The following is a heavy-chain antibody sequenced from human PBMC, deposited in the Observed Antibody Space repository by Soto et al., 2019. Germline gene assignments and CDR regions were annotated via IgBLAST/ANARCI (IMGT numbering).Heavy chain of an antibody. D-gene: IGHD3-16*02. V-gene: IGHV4-31*03. CDR2: IYYSGST. CDR1: GGSISSGGYY. CDR3: ASRKNYDYIWGGYRTADGPFDY. J-gene: IGHJ4*02. Sequence: SETLSLTCTFSGGSISSGGYYWSWIRQHPGKGLEWIGYIYYSGSTYYNPSLKSRVTISVDTSKNQFSLKLSSVTAADTAVYYCASRKNYDYIWGGYRTADGPFDYWGQGTLVTVSS.